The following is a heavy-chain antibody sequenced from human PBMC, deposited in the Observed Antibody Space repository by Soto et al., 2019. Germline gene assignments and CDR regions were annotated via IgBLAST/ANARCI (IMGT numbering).Heavy chain of an antibody. Sequence: GGSLRLSCAASGFTFSSYSMNWVRQAPGKGLEWVSSISSSSSYIYYADSVKGRFTISRDNAKNSLYLQMNSLRAEDTAVYYCARRGYCSGGSCSISYYFDYWGQGTLVTVSS. CDR3: ARRGYCSGGSCSISYYFDY. CDR1: GFTFSSYS. D-gene: IGHD2-15*01. V-gene: IGHV3-21*01. J-gene: IGHJ4*02. CDR2: ISSSSSYI.